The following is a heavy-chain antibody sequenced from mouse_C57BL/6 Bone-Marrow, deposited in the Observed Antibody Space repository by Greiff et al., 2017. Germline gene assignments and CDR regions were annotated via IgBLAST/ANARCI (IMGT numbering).Heavy chain of an antibody. J-gene: IGHJ3*01. CDR2: ISGGGGNT. Sequence: EVQVVESGGGLVKPGGSLKLSCAASGFTFSSYTMSWVRQTPEKRLEWVATISGGGGNTYYPDSVKGRFTISRDNAKNTLYLQMSSLRSEDTALYYCARHYYGSSYEEAFAYWGQGTLVTVSA. V-gene: IGHV5-9*01. D-gene: IGHD1-1*01. CDR3: ARHYYGSSYEEAFAY. CDR1: GFTFSSYT.